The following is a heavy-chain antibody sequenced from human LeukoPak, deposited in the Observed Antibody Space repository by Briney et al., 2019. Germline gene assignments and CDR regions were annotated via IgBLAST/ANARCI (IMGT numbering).Heavy chain of an antibody. D-gene: IGHD6-13*01. V-gene: IGHV3-30-3*01. CDR3: ARDDSSSWTIDY. J-gene: IGHJ4*02. Sequence: GGSLRLSCAASGFTFSGYAMHWVRQAPGKGLEWVAVISYDGSNKYYADSVKGRFTISRDNSKNTLYLQMNSLRAEDTAVYYCARDDSSSWTIDYWGQGTLVTVSS. CDR2: ISYDGSNK. CDR1: GFTFSGYA.